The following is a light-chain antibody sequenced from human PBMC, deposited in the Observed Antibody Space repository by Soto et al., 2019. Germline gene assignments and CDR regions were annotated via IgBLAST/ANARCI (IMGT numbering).Light chain of an antibody. V-gene: IGLV4-69*01. CDR3: QTGGTDVV. Sequence: QSVLTQSPSASASLGASVNLTCTLISGHNTYPIAWHQQQPEKGPRFLMKVNSDGSHIKGDGTPDRFSGSSSGAERYLTISRLQSEDEADYYCQTGGTDVVFGGGTKLTVL. CDR1: SGHNTYP. CDR2: VNSDGSH. J-gene: IGLJ2*01.